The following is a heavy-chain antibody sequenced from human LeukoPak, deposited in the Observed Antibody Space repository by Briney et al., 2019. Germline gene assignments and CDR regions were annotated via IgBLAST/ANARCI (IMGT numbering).Heavy chain of an antibody. D-gene: IGHD5-24*01. CDR1: GYTFTNYY. V-gene: IGHV1-46*01. CDR3: ARDTVEMPTKMPLYYFDY. CDR2: TNPSGGSI. Sequence: VASVKVSCKTSGYTFTNYYMHWVRQAPGQGLEWMGITNPSGGSIRYAQKFQGRVTMTRDMSTSTVHMELSSLRSEDTAVYYCARDTVEMPTKMPLYYFDYWGQGTLVTVSS. J-gene: IGHJ4*02.